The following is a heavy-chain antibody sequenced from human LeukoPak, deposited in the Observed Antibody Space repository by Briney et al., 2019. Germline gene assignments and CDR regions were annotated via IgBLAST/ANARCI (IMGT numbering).Heavy chain of an antibody. V-gene: IGHV4-34*01. CDR2: VNHSGST. J-gene: IGHJ5*02. Sequence: PSETLSLTCAVYDGSFSGYFWSWIRQPPGKGLEWIGEVNHSGSTNYNLSLKSRVIISVDTSRNQFSLKLSSVTAADTAVYYCAGHSWGLDPWGQGTLVTVSS. CDR3: AGHSWGLDP. CDR1: DGSFSGYF. D-gene: IGHD4-23*01.